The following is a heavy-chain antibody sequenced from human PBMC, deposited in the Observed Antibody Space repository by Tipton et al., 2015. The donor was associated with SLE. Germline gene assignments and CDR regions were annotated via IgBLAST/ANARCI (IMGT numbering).Heavy chain of an antibody. D-gene: IGHD6-19*01. CDR2: INHSGST. J-gene: IGHJ5*02. V-gene: IGHV4-34*01. Sequence: TLSLTCTVSGHSISSGYYWSWIRQPPGKGLEWIGEINHSGSTNYNPSLKSRVTLSVDTSKNQFSLKLSSVTAADTAVYYCARGGLGRGSGWSGAFAPWGQGTLVTVSS. CDR3: ARGGLGRGSGWSGAFAP. CDR1: GHSISSGYY.